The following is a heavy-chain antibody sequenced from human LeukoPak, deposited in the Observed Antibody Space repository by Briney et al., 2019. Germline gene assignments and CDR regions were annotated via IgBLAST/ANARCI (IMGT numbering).Heavy chain of an antibody. Sequence: SETLSLTYTVAGGSIGISSEYWGWIRQPPGKGLEWIGSIYYSGSTYYNPSLKSRVTISVDTSKNQFSLKLSSVTAADTAVYYCARQAPSEDRSGYYYFDYWGQGTLVTVSS. CDR3: ARQAPSEDRSGYYYFDY. V-gene: IGHV4-39*01. J-gene: IGHJ4*02. CDR1: GGSIGISSEY. CDR2: IYYSGST. D-gene: IGHD3-22*01.